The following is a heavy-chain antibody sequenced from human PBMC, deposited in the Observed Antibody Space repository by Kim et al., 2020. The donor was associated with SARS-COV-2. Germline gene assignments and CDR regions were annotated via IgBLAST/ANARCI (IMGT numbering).Heavy chain of an antibody. CDR3: ARDTAYPFSSGWGWNWFDP. CDR2: INTNTGNP. D-gene: IGHD6-19*01. J-gene: IGHJ5*02. V-gene: IGHV7-4-1*02. Sequence: ASVKVSCKASGYTFTSYAMNWVRQAPGQGLEWMGWINTNTGNPTYAQGFTGRFVFSLDTSVSTAYLQISSLKAEDTAVYYCARDTAYPFSSGWGWNWFDPWGQGTLVTVSS. CDR1: GYTFTSYA.